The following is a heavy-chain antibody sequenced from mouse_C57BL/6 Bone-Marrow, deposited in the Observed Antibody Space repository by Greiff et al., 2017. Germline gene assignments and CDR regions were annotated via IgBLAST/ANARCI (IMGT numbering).Heavy chain of an antibody. Sequence: EVQLQQSGAELVRPGASVKLSCTASGFNIKDDYMHWVKQRPEQGLVGSGWIVPENGDPEYASKFQGKATITADTSSNPAYLQLISLTSEDPAVYFWIGDTAWFAYWGQGTLVTVSA. V-gene: IGHV14-4*01. CDR2: IVPENGDP. CDR3: IGDTAWFAY. D-gene: IGHD3-3*01. CDR1: GFNIKDDY. J-gene: IGHJ3*01.